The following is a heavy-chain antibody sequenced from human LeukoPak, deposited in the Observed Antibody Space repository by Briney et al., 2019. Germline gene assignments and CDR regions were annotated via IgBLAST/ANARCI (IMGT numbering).Heavy chain of an antibody. V-gene: IGHV4-61*02. D-gene: IGHD6-13*01. CDR1: GDSISSGSHY. CDR3: ARGCPYSSSWLDY. J-gene: IGHJ4*02. CDR2: IYTSGST. Sequence: SETLSLTCTVSGDSISSGSHYWSWIRQPAGKGLQWIGRIYTSGSTNYNPSLKSRVTISVDTSRNQFSLKLSSVTAADTAVYYCARGCPYSSSWLDYWGQGTLVTVSS.